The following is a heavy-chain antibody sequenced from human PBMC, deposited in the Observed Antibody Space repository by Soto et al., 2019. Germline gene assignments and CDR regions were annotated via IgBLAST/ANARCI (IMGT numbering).Heavy chain of an antibody. J-gene: IGHJ5*02. Sequence: SETLSLTCTVSGGSISSYYWSWIRQPPGKGLEWIGYIYYSGSTNYNPSLKSRVTISVDTSKNQFSLKLSSVTAADTAVYYCARARFGELRGNNWFDPWGQGTLVTVSS. CDR1: GGSISSYY. V-gene: IGHV4-59*01. CDR2: IYYSGST. D-gene: IGHD1-7*01. CDR3: ARARFGELRGNNWFDP.